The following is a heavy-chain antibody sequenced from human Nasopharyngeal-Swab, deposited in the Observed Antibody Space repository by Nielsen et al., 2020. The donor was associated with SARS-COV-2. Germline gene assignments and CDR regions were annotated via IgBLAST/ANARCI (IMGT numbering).Heavy chain of an antibody. CDR3: AADLARTTGTTN. J-gene: IGHJ4*02. D-gene: IGHD1-1*01. CDR2: IVVGSGNT. CDR1: GVTFTSSA. Sequence: SVKASCRASGVTFTSSAVEWVRQARGQRLEWIGWIVVGSGNTNYAQKFQKRVTMTRDMSTSTAYMELSSLRSEDTAVYYCAADLARTTGTTNWGQGTLVTVSS. V-gene: IGHV1-58*01.